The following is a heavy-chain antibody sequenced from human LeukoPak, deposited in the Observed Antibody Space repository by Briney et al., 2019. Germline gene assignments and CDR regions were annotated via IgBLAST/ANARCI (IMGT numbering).Heavy chain of an antibody. J-gene: IGHJ5*02. CDR2: INHSGST. Sequence: SETLSLTCAVSGGSFSGYYWSWIRQPPGKGLEWIGEINHSGSTNYNPSLKSRVTISVDTSKNQFSLKLSSVTAADTAVYYCARGRSKRSYNWFDPWGQGTLVTVSS. D-gene: IGHD5-24*01. CDR3: ARGRSKRSYNWFDP. CDR1: GGSFSGYY. V-gene: IGHV4-34*01.